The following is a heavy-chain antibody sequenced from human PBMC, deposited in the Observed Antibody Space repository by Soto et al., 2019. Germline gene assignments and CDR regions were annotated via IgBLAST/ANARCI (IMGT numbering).Heavy chain of an antibody. V-gene: IGHV4-4*07. CDR1: GASIRSYS. CDR3: ARSFYLDAFDI. CDR2: IYASGTT. Sequence: SETLSLTCNVSGASIRSYSWTWIRQPAGKGLEWIGQIYASGTTKYNPSLTSRVTMSLDTSKNQFSLILTSVTAADTAVYYCARSFYLDAFDIWGQGTTVTVSS. D-gene: IGHD3-16*02. J-gene: IGHJ3*02.